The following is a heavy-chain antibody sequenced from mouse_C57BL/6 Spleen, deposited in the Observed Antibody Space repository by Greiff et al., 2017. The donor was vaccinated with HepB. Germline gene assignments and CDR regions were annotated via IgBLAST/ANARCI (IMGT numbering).Heavy chain of an antibody. D-gene: IGHD1-1*01. Sequence: QVQLQQPGAELVRPGSSVKLSCKASGYTFTSYWMDWVKQRPGQGLEWIGNIYPSDSETHYNQKFKDRATLTVDKSSSTAYMQLSSLTSEDSAVYYCARFTTVVATKYFDYWGQGTTLTVSS. J-gene: IGHJ2*01. V-gene: IGHV1-61*01. CDR2: IYPSDSET. CDR3: ARFTTVVATKYFDY. CDR1: GYTFTSYW.